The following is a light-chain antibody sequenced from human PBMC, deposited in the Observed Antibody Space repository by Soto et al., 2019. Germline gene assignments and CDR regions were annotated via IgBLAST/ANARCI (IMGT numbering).Light chain of an antibody. CDR3: QQCGVTRDT. CDR1: QTISSDS. V-gene: IGKV3-20*01. CDR2: GGS. Sequence: DIVLTQSPGTLSLSPGERATLSCRASQTISSDSLAWYQQKPGQAPRLLIYGGSSRATGIPDRFSGSGSGTDFNLTISRLEPDDLAVYYCQQCGVTRDTFGQGTNLEIK. J-gene: IGKJ2*01.